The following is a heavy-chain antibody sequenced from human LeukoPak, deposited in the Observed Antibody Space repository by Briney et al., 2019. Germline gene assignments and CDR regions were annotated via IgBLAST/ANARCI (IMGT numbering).Heavy chain of an antibody. CDR2: ISGSGGST. D-gene: IGHD3-22*01. CDR1: GFTFSSYA. Sequence: GGSLRLSCAASGFTFSSYAMSWVRHPPGKGLEWVSAISGSGGSTYYADSVKGRFTIFRDNSKNTLYLQMNSLRAEDTAVYYCAKDQTIACYDSSGYYDYWGQGTLVIVSS. V-gene: IGHV3-23*01. J-gene: IGHJ4*02. CDR3: AKDQTIACYDSSGYYDY.